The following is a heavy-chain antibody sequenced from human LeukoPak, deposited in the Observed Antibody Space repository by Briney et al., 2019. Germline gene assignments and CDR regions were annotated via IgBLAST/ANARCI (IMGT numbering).Heavy chain of an antibody. CDR1: GGSISSYY. CDR3: AREALGTSDFDY. J-gene: IGHJ4*02. V-gene: IGHV4-59*01. Sequence: SETLSLTCTVSGGSISSYYWTWIRQPPGKGLEWIGYIFYSGRTNYTPSLKSRVTISIDTSKNQFSLKLRSVTAADTAVYYCAREALGTSDFDYWGQGTLVTVSS. CDR2: IFYSGRT. D-gene: IGHD7-27*01.